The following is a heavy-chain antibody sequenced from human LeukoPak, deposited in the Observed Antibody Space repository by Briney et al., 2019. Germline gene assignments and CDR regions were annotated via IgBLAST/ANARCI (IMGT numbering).Heavy chain of an antibody. V-gene: IGHV4-34*01. CDR2: INHSGST. D-gene: IGHD3-3*01. Sequence: SETLSLTCAVYGGSFSGYYWSWIPQPPGKGLEWIGEINHSGSTNYNPSLKSRVTISVDTSKNQFSLKLSSVTAADTAVYYCAREKAGYDFWSGYSPDWFDPWGQGTLVTVSS. CDR3: AREKAGYDFWSGYSPDWFDP. CDR1: GGSFSGYY. J-gene: IGHJ5*02.